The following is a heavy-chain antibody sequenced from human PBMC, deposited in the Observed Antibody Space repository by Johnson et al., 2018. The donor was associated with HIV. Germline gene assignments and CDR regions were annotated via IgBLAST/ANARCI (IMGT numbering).Heavy chain of an antibody. D-gene: IGHD6-6*01. V-gene: IGHV3-30*03. CDR1: GFTFSSYG. J-gene: IGHJ3*02. Sequence: QVQLVESGGGVVQPGRSLRLSCAASGFTFSSYGMHWVRQAPGKGLAWVAVISYDGSNKYYSASVKGRFTISRDNSKDTLYMQMNSLRAEDTAVYYCARPHVSSIAARRGVFDIWGQGTMVTVSS. CDR3: ARPHVSSIAARRGVFDI. CDR2: ISYDGSNK.